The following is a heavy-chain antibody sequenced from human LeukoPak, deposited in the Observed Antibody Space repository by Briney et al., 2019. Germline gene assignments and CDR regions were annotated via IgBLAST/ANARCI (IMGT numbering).Heavy chain of an antibody. V-gene: IGHV4-59*01. J-gene: IGHJ4*02. CDR1: GGSFSGYY. D-gene: IGHD1-26*01. Sequence: PSETLSLTCAVYGGSFSGYYWSWIRQPPGKGLEWIGYFYYSGSTNYNPSLKSRVTISVDTSKNQFSLKLSSVTAADTAVYYCARYSGSYYPFDYWGQGTLVTVSS. CDR2: FYYSGST. CDR3: ARYSGSYYPFDY.